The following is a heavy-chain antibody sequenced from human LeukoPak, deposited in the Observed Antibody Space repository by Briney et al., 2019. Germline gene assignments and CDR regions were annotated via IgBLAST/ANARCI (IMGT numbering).Heavy chain of an antibody. Sequence: PSETLSLTCTVSGGSISSRNYYWGWIRQPPGKGLEWIGGVYYTGTTYSNPSLKSRVTISVDTSKNQFSLRLSSVTAADTAVYYCARLYSGSLHYFDYWGQGTLVTVSS. V-gene: IGHV4-39*01. CDR3: ARLYSGSLHYFDY. D-gene: IGHD1-26*01. J-gene: IGHJ4*02. CDR2: VYYTGTT. CDR1: GGSISSRNYY.